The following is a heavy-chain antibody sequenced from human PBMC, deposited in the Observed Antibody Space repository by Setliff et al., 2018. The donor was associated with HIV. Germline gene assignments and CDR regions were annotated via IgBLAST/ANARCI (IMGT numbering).Heavy chain of an antibody. CDR1: GYTFTSYY. Sequence: ASVKVSCKASGYTFTSYYMHWVRQAPGQGLEWMGIINPTGGSTTYAQKFQGRVTMTTDTFTSTAYMELRSLRFDDTAVYYCARFPNPSQIVVIMPPDYWGQGTLVTVSS. CDR2: INPTGGST. D-gene: IGHD3-22*01. V-gene: IGHV1-46*01. CDR3: ARFPNPSQIVVIMPPDY. J-gene: IGHJ4*02.